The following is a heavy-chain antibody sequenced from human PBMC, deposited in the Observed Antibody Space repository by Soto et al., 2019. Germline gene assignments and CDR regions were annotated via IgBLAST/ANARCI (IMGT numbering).Heavy chain of an antibody. CDR2: ISSSSSYI. D-gene: IGHD3-10*01. CDR1: GFTFSSYS. Sequence: EVQLVESGGGLVKPGGSLRLSCAASGFTFSSYSMNWVRQAPGKGLEWVSSISSSSSYIYYADSVKGRFTISRDNAKNSLYLQMNSLRAEDTAVYYCARAGIYYGSWSYSPYYYMDVWGKGTTVTVSS. CDR3: ARAGIYYGSWSYSPYYYMDV. J-gene: IGHJ6*03. V-gene: IGHV3-21*01.